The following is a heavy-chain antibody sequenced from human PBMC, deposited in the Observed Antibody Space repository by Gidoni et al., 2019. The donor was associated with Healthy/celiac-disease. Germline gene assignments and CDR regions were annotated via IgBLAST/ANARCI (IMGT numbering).Heavy chain of an antibody. CDR2: INHSGST. CDR3: ASSAPYCSSTSCHSYYYYGMDV. J-gene: IGHJ6*02. V-gene: IGHV4-34*01. D-gene: IGHD2-2*01. Sequence: QVQLQQWGAGLLKPSETLSLTSAVYGGSFSGYYWSWIRQPPGKGLEWIGEINHSGSTNYNPSLKSRVTISVDTSKNQFSLKLSSVTAADTAVYYCASSAPYCSSTSCHSYYYYGMDVWGQGTTVTVSS. CDR1: GGSFSGYY.